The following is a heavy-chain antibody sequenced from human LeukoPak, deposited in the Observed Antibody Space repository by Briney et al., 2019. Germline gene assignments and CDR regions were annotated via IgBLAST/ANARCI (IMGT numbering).Heavy chain of an antibody. CDR2: ISYDGSKI. Sequence: GRSLRLSCAASGFTFSSYSMNWVRQAPGKGLEWVAVISYDGSKIYYADSVKGRFTISRDNSKNTLYLQMNSLRAEDTAVYYCARSDVDMAAWGQGTLVTVSS. V-gene: IGHV3-30*03. CDR3: ARSDVDMAA. D-gene: IGHD5-12*01. CDR1: GFTFSSYS. J-gene: IGHJ5*02.